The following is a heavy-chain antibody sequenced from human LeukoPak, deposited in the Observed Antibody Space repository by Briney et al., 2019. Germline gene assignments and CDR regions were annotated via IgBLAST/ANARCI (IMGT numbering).Heavy chain of an antibody. D-gene: IGHD1-26*01. CDR1: VFTFSGYW. V-gene: IGHV3-20*04. Sequence: PGGSLRLSCAASVFTFSGYWMHWVRQAPGKGLEWVSGINWSGGSTGYADSVKGRFTISRDNAKNSLYLQMNSLRAEDTALYYCARDGSYDALGAFDIWGQGTMVTVSS. CDR2: INWSGGST. J-gene: IGHJ3*02. CDR3: ARDGSYDALGAFDI.